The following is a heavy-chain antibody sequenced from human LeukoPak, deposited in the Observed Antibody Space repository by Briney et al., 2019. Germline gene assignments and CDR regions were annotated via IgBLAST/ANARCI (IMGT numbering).Heavy chain of an antibody. CDR1: GFTFSSYW. CDR2: IRYDGSNK. J-gene: IGHJ4*02. Sequence: GGSLRLSCAASGFTFSSYWMNWVRQAPGKGLEWVAFIRYDGSNKYYADSVKGRFTISRGNSKNTLYLQMNSLRAEDTAVYYCAKDRRIVVVPAAIALDYWGQGTLVTVSS. D-gene: IGHD2-2*02. V-gene: IGHV3-30*02. CDR3: AKDRRIVVVPAAIALDY.